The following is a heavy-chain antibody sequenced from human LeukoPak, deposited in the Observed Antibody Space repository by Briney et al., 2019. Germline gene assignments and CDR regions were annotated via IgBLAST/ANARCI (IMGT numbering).Heavy chain of an antibody. J-gene: IGHJ4*02. Sequence: GGSLRLFCAASGFTVSSNYMSWVRQPPGKGLEWVSVIYSGGSTYYADSVKGRFTISRDNSKNTVYLQMNSLRAEDTAIYYCARAGVLRYLGDWGQGTLVTVSS. V-gene: IGHV3-66*01. CDR2: IYSGGST. D-gene: IGHD3-9*01. CDR1: GFTVSSNY. CDR3: ARAGVLRYLGD.